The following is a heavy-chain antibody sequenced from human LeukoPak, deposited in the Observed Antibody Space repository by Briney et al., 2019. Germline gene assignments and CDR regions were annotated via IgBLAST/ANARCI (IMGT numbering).Heavy chain of an antibody. J-gene: IGHJ4*02. CDR3: ARVGSSSWYYFDY. CDR1: GGSISSGGYP. D-gene: IGHD6-13*01. V-gene: IGHV4-30-2*01. CDR2: IYHSRST. Sequence: SQTLSLTCAVSGGSISSGGYPWSWIRQPPGKGLEWIGYIYHSRSTYYNPSLKSRVTISVDRPKNQFSLKLSSVTAADTAVYYCARVGSSSWYYFDYWGQGTLVTVSS.